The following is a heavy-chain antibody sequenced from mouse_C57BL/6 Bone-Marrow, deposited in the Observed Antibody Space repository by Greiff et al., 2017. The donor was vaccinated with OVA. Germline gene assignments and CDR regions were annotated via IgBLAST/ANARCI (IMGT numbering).Heavy chain of an antibody. V-gene: IGHV1-61*01. CDR1: GYTFTSYW. Sequence: QVHVKQPGAELVRPGSSVKLSCKASGYTFTSYWMDWVKQRPGQGLEWIGNIYPSDSETHYNQKFKDKATLTVDKSSSTAYMQLSSLTSEDSAVYYCAAFAYWGQGTLVTVSA. CDR3: AAFAY. CDR2: IYPSDSET. J-gene: IGHJ3*01.